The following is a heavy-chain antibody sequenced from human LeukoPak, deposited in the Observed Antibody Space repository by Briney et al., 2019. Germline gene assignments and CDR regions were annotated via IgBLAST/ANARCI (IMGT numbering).Heavy chain of an antibody. J-gene: IGHJ4*02. CDR2: IRYDGSNK. Sequence: PGGSLRLSCAASGFTFSNYGMHWVRQAPGKGLEWVAFIRYDGSNKYYADSVKGRFTISRDNSKNTLYLQMNSLRAEDTAVYYCAKDGGSYHYYFDYWGQGTLVTVSS. CDR3: AKDGGSYHYYFDY. V-gene: IGHV3-30*02. D-gene: IGHD1-26*01. CDR1: GFTFSNYG.